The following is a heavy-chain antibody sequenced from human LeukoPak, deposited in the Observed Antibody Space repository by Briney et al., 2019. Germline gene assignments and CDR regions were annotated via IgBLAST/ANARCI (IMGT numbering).Heavy chain of an antibody. J-gene: IGHJ6*02. D-gene: IGHD2-2*02. V-gene: IGHV1-69*04. Sequence: SVKVSCKASGGTFSSYTISWVRQAPGQGLEWMGRIIPILGIANYAQKFQGRVTITADKSTSTAYMELSSLRSEDTAVYYCAREGYCSSISCYTYYYGMDVWGQGTTVTVSS. CDR3: AREGYCSSISCYTYYYGMDV. CDR1: GGTFSSYT. CDR2: IIPILGIA.